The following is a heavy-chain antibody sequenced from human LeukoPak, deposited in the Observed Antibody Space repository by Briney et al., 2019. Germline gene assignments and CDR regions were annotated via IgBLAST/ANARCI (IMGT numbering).Heavy chain of an antibody. D-gene: IGHD2-2*01. V-gene: IGHV3-23*01. CDR3: AREIVVVPAAAYYYGMDV. Sequence: GGSLRLSCAASGFTFSSYAMSWVRQAPGKGLEWVSAISGSGGSTYYADSVKGRFTISRDNSENTLYLQMNSLRAEDTAVYYCAREIVVVPAAAYYYGMDVWGQGTTVTVSS. CDR1: GFTFSSYA. J-gene: IGHJ6*02. CDR2: ISGSGGST.